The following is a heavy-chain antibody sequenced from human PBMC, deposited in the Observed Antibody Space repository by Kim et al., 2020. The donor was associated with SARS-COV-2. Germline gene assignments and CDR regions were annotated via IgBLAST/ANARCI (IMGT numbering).Heavy chain of an antibody. Sequence: SVKVSCKASGDIFSSSSLSWVRQTPGQGLEWMGVIIPFFKTINYAPKFQDRVTITADGSTSTVYLELASLRSDDTAVYYCATHIPYCNNHFDSWGQGTL. CDR2: IIPFFKTI. CDR3: ATHIPYCNNHFDS. D-gene: IGHD1-20*01. CDR1: GDIFSSSS. J-gene: IGHJ4*01. V-gene: IGHV1-69*13.